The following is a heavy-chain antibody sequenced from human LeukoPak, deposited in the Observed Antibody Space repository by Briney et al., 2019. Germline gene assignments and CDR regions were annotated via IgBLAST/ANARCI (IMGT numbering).Heavy chain of an antibody. CDR3: ARRTRGSSGGYFDY. Sequence: GGSLRLSCAASGFTFSSYAMSWVRQAPGKGLEWVSAISGSGGSTYYADSVKGRFTISRDNSKSTLHVQMNSLRAEDTAVYYCARRTRGSSGGYFDYWGQGTLVAVYS. D-gene: IGHD1-26*01. CDR1: GFTFSSYA. CDR2: ISGSGGST. J-gene: IGHJ4*02. V-gene: IGHV3-23*01.